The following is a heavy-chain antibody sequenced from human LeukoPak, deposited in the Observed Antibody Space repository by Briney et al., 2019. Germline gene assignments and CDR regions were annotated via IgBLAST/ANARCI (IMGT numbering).Heavy chain of an antibody. CDR1: GGSFSGYY. CDR2: INHSGST. J-gene: IGHJ3*02. Sequence: SETLSLTCAVYGGSFSGYYWSWIRQPPGKGLEWIGEINHSGSTNYNPSLKSRVTISVDTSKNQFSLKLSSVTAADTAVYYCATTDLRWHAWDVDIWGQGTMVTVSS. V-gene: IGHV4-34*01. CDR3: ATTDLRWHAWDVDI. D-gene: IGHD4-23*01.